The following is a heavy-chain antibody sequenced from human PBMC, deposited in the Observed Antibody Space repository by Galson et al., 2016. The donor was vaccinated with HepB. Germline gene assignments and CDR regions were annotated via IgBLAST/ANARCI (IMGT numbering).Heavy chain of an antibody. Sequence: SLRLSCAASGFTFRSYIFHWVRQSPGKGLEWVAAISYDGSNTFYADSVKGRFTIYRDNSQNPLSLQMNSLRGEDTAVYYCARDLHDYVWGTSRLIFYGVDVWGQGTTVIVSS. CDR3: ARDLHDYVWGTSRLIFYGVDV. D-gene: IGHD3-16*02. CDR2: ISYDGSNT. CDR1: GFTFRSYI. V-gene: IGHV3-30-3*01. J-gene: IGHJ6*02.